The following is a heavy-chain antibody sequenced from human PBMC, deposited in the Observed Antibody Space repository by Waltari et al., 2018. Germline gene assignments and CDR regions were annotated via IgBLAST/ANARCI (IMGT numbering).Heavy chain of an antibody. Sequence: QVHLVQSGAEVKKPGSSVRVSCTASGGTFSSYEFNCVRQAPGQGLEWMGGIIPMCGKPIDAQKFQGRVTITADTSTTTAYMELSSLRFEDTAVYYCARDPKGTTVIDDAFDLWGQGTMVSVSS. CDR3: ARDPKGTTVIDDAFDL. CDR2: IIPMCGKP. V-gene: IGHV1-69*14. D-gene: IGHD4-17*01. J-gene: IGHJ3*01. CDR1: GGTFSSYE.